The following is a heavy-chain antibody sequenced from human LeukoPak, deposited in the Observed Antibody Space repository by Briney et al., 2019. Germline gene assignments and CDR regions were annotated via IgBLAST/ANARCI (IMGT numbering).Heavy chain of an antibody. CDR2: INPSSGAT. D-gene: IGHD2-21*01. V-gene: IGHV1-2*06. CDR3: ARPDCGAYSRLLQH. Sequence: GASVKVSCKASGYTFTDFYIHWVRQAPGQGLEWMGRINPSSGATDCAQKFQGRVTMTRDTSISTAYMEVSGLTSDDTAIYYCARPDCGAYSRLLQHWGQGTPVSVSS. J-gene: IGHJ1*01. CDR1: GYTFTDFY.